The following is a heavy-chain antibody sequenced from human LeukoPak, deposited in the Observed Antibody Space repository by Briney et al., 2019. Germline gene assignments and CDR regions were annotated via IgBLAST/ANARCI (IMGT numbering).Heavy chain of an antibody. CDR1: GYTLTNYA. CDR2: INTNTGNP. CDR3: ARDPNHYYDSSGYYGDY. Sequence: GASVKVSCKASGYTLTNYAMNWVRQAPGQGLEWMGWINTNTGNPTYAQGFTGRFVFSLDTSVSTAYLQISSLKAEDTAVYYCARDPNHYYDSSGYYGDYWGQGTLVTVSS. V-gene: IGHV7-4-1*02. D-gene: IGHD3-22*01. J-gene: IGHJ4*02.